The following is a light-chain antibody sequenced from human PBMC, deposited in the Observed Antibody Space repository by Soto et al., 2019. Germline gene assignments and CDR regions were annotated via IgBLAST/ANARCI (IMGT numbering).Light chain of an antibody. V-gene: IGKV3-15*01. Sequence: EIVMTQSPATLSVSPGERATLSCRASQSVSSTVAWYQQIPGQTPRLLIYGASTRATGVPVRFSGSASGTEFTLTISGLQSEDFAVYYCHQYEDGPYTFGQGTKVEI. CDR1: QSVSST. CDR3: HQYEDGPYT. CDR2: GAS. J-gene: IGKJ2*01.